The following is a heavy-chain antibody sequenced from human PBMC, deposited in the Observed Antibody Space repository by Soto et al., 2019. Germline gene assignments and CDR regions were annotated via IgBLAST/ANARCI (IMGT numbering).Heavy chain of an antibody. Sequence: LRLSCAASGFTFSSYGMHWVRQAPGKGLEWVAVISYDGSNKYYADSVKGRFTISRDNSKNTLYLQMNSLRAEDTAVYYCAKEGRTYYDILTGLGDAFDIWGQGTMVTVSS. CDR1: GFTFSSYG. J-gene: IGHJ3*02. CDR3: AKEGRTYYDILTGLGDAFDI. V-gene: IGHV3-30*18. D-gene: IGHD3-9*01. CDR2: ISYDGSNK.